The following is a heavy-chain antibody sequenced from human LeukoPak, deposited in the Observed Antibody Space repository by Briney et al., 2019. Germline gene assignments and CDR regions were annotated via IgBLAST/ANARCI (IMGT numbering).Heavy chain of an antibody. J-gene: IGHJ4*02. CDR3: GRGFWSGYLDY. CDR2: VSSSSSYI. D-gene: IGHD3-3*01. Sequence: GGSLRLSCAASGSTFSSYSMNWVRQAPGKGLEWVSSVSSSSSYIYYADSVKGRFTISRDNAKNSLYLQMNSLRAEDTAVYYCGRGFWSGYLDYGGQGTLVTVSS. V-gene: IGHV3-21*01. CDR1: GSTFSSYS.